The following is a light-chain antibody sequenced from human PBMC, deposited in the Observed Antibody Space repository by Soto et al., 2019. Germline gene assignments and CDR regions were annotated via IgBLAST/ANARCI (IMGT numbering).Light chain of an antibody. J-gene: IGKJ3*01. CDR1: QGIRND. Sequence: AIQMTQSPSSLSASVGDRVTITCRASQGIRNDLDWFQQKPGKAPKLLIYAASNLQSGVPARFSGSGSGTDFTLTISSLQPEDFATYYCLQKYVSPFTFGPGTKVDIK. V-gene: IGKV1-6*01. CDR3: LQKYVSPFT. CDR2: AAS.